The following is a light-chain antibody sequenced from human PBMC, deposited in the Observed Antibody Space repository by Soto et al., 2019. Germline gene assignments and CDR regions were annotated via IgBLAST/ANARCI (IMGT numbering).Light chain of an antibody. Sequence: DIQMTQSPSTLSASVGDRVTITCRASQSISSWLAWYQQKPGKAPNLLIYKASSLRSGVPSKFSGSGSGTESTPTISSLQPDDAATYYCQQYNIYSRTFGQGTKVELK. V-gene: IGKV1-5*03. CDR3: QQYNIYSRT. CDR1: QSISSW. J-gene: IGKJ1*01. CDR2: KAS.